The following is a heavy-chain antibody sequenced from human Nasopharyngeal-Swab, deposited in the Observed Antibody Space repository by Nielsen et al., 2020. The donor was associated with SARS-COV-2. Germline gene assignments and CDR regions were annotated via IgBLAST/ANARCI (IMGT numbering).Heavy chain of an antibody. V-gene: IGHV3-13*01. Sequence: GESLKISCAASGFTFSSYDMHWVRQATGKGLEWVSAIGTAGDTYYPGSVKGRFTISRENAKNSLYLQMNSLRAGDTAVYYCARGEVVAVRADAFDIWGQGTMVTVSS. J-gene: IGHJ3*02. CDR1: GFTFSSYD. CDR2: IGTAGDT. D-gene: IGHD2-15*01. CDR3: ARGEVVAVRADAFDI.